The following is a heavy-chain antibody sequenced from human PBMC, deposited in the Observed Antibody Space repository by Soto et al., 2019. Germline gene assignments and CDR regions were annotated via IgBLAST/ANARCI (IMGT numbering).Heavy chain of an antibody. V-gene: IGHV2-5*02. J-gene: IGHJ5*02. D-gene: IGHD1-20*01. CDR1: GFSLKTNGAG. CDR3: AHRDPQYRYNWNGGWFDP. CDR2: IYWDDDK. Sequence: QITLKESGPTLVKPTQTLTLTCTFSGFSLKTNGAGVGWIRQPPGKALEWLAIIYWDDDKRYSPSLKSRLTTTKDTSKNQVVLTMTNMDPVDTAPYYGAHRDPQYRYNWNGGWFDPWGQGTLVTVDS.